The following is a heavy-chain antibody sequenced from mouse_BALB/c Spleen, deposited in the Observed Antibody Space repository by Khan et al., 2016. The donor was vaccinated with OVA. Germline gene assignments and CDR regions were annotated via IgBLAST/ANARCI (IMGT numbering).Heavy chain of an antibody. J-gene: IGHJ3*01. V-gene: IGHV1-5*01. Sequence: EVQLQQSGTVLARPGASVKMSCKASGYIFSSYLIHWVKQRPGQGLEWIGDIYPGNNDTTYNQKFKDKAKLTATTSASTAYMELSSLTNEDSAVYYCTRGGYSSFAYWGQGTLGTVSA. CDR2: IYPGNNDT. D-gene: IGHD2-12*01. CDR3: TRGGYSSFAY. CDR1: GYIFSSYL.